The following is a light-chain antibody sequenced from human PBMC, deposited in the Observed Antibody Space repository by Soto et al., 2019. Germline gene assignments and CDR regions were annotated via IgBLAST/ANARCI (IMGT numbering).Light chain of an antibody. J-gene: IGLJ1*01. Sequence: QSALTQPASVSGPPGQSITISCTGTSSDVGAYNYVSWYQHHPGKAPRLVIYDVTNRPSGISDGFSGFKSCNRASVTISGFLAEYYAAYYWITFTGVSTYVFGTGTKLSVL. CDR3: ITFTGVSTYV. CDR2: DVT. CDR1: SSDVGAYNY. V-gene: IGLV2-14*01.